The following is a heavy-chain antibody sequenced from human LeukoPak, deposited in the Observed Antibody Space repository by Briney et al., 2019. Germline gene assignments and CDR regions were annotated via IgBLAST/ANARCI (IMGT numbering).Heavy chain of an antibody. J-gene: IGHJ6*03. Sequence: PSETLSLTCTVSGGSISSYYWSWIRQPPGKGLEWIGYIYYSGSTNYNPSLKSRVTISVDTSKNQFSLKLSSVTAADTAVYYCARDAEAYSSSSYYYYYYYMDVWGKGTTVTVSS. D-gene: IGHD6-6*01. V-gene: IGHV4-59*01. CDR1: GGSISSYY. CDR3: ARDAEAYSSSSYYYYYYYMDV. CDR2: IYYSGST.